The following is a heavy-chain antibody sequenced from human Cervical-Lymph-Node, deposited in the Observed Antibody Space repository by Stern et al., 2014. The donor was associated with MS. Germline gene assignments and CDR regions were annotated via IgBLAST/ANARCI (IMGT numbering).Heavy chain of an antibody. CDR2: IYLSGST. J-gene: IGHJ4*02. D-gene: IGHD6-13*01. V-gene: IGHV4-4*02. CDR1: GDSISNNNW. Sequence: QVQLQESGPGLVKPSGTLSLTCAVSGDSISNNNWWSWVRQSPGKGLEWIGEIYLSGSTNYNPYLESRVIMSVDRSNNQFSLKLNSVTAADTAVYYCARRGGQQLVHFDYWGQGTLVTVSS. CDR3: ARRGGQQLVHFDY.